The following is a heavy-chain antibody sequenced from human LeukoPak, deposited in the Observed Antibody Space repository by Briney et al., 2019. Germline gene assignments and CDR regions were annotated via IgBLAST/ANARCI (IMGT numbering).Heavy chain of an antibody. V-gene: IGHV1-69*05. J-gene: IGHJ6*03. D-gene: IGHD3-22*01. CDR2: IIPIFGTA. CDR1: GGTSSSYA. CDR3: ARGPYYYDSSGYYYSYYYYYMDV. Sequence: ASVKVSCKASGGTSSSYAISWVRQAPGQGLEWMGGIIPIFGTANYAQKFQGRVTITTDESTSTAYMELSSLRSEDTAVYYCARGPYYYDSSGYYYSYYYYYMDVWGKGTTVTVSS.